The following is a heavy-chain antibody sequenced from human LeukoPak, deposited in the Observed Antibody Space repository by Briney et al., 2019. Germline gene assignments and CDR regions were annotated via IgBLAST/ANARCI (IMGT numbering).Heavy chain of an antibody. J-gene: IGHJ3*02. CDR3: ARDQTTVTTYDAFDI. Sequence: GASVKVSCKASGYTFTGYYMHWVRQAPGQGLEWMGWINPNSGGTNYAQKFQGRVTMTRDTSISTAYMELSRLRSDDTAVYYCARDQTTVTTYDAFDIWGQGTMVTVSS. D-gene: IGHD4-17*01. CDR1: GYTFTGYY. CDR2: INPNSGGT. V-gene: IGHV1-2*02.